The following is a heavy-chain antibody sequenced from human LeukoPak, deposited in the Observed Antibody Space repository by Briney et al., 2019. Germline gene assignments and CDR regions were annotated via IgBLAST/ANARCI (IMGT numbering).Heavy chain of an antibody. CDR3: AKQRKSTVTPLDF. Sequence: GGSLRLSCAASGFILSSHGMSWVRQAPGKRLEWVSTVTSRGGTDYTDSVKGRFTISRDNSKNTLYLQMNSLRAEDTAVYYCAKQRKSTVTPLDFWGQGALVTVSS. CDR2: VTSRGGT. D-gene: IGHD4-17*01. J-gene: IGHJ4*02. V-gene: IGHV3-23*01. CDR1: GFILSSHG.